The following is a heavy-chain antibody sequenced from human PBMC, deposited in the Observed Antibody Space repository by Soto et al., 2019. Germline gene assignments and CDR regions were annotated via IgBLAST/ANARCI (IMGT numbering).Heavy chain of an antibody. V-gene: IGHV5-51*01. Sequence: RGESLKISCKGSGYSFTSYWIGWVRQMPGKGLEWMGIIYPGDSDTRYSPSFQGQVTISADKSISTTYLQWSSLKASDTAMYYCARREVVAAPPQLLGYTFDYWGQGTLVTVSS. D-gene: IGHD2-15*01. CDR3: ARREVVAAPPQLLGYTFDY. CDR2: IYPGDSDT. CDR1: GYSFTSYW. J-gene: IGHJ4*02.